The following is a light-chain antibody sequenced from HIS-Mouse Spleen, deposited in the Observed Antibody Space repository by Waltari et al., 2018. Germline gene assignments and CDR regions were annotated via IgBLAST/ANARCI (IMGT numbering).Light chain of an antibody. CDR1: ISDVGGYNY. J-gene: IGLJ1*01. CDR3: CSYAGSYTGV. V-gene: IGLV2-11*01. Sequence: QSALTQPRPVSGSPGQSVTISCPGTISDVGGYNYVSWYQQHPGKAPKLMIYDVSKRPSGVPDRFSGSKSGNTASLTISGLQAEDEADYYCCSYAGSYTGVFGTGTKVTVL. CDR2: DVS.